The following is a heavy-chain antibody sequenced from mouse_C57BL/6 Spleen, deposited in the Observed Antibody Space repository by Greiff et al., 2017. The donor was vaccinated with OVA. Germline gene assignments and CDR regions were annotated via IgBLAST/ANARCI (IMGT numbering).Heavy chain of an antibody. J-gene: IGHJ2*01. CDR3: AREGLIYYDYLDY. D-gene: IGHD2-4*01. CDR1: GYTFTSYW. V-gene: IGHV1-53*01. Sequence: QVQLKQPGTELVKPGASVKLSCKASGYTFTSYWMHWVKQRPGQGLEWIGNINPSNGGTNYNEKFKSKATLTVDKSSSTAYMQLSSLTSEDSAVYYCAREGLIYYDYLDYWGQGTTLTVSS. CDR2: INPSNGGT.